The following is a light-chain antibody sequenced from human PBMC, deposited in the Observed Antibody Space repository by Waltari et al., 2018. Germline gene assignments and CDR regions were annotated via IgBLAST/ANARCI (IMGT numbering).Light chain of an antibody. V-gene: IGKV4-1*01. Sequence: DIVMTQSPDLLSVSLGERATINCKSSQSVLYSSNNKNYLAWYQQKPGQPAKLLMYWASTRESGVPDRFSGSGSGTDFTLTISSLQAEDVAVYFCQQYHSTPLTFGGGTKVEI. J-gene: IGKJ4*01. CDR3: QQYHSTPLT. CDR1: QSVLYSSNNKNY. CDR2: WAS.